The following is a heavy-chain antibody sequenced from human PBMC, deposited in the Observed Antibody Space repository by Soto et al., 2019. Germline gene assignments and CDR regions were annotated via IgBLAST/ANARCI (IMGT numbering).Heavy chain of an antibody. D-gene: IGHD1-26*01. CDR2: IYYSGST. V-gene: IGHV4-39*01. Sequence: SETLSLTCSVAGGSSSSSSYYWGWIRQPPGKGLEWIGSIYYSGSTYYNPSLKSRVTISVDTSKNQFSLKLSSVTAADTAVYYCATLVGAAPDIDYWGQGTLVTVSS. J-gene: IGHJ4*02. CDR3: ATLVGAAPDIDY. CDR1: GGSSSSSSYY.